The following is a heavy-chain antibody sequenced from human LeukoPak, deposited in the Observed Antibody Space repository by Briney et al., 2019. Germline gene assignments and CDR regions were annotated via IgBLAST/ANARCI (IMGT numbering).Heavy chain of an antibody. V-gene: IGHV3-48*03. D-gene: IGHD1-1*01. CDR2: ISSSGSSI. CDR1: GFTFSSYE. Sequence: QPGGSLRLSCAASGFTFSSYEMNCVRQAPGKGLEWVSYISSSGSSIYYADSVKGRFTISRDNAKNSLYLQMNTLRAEDTAVYYCAGGASNWSFDYYGMDVWGQGATVTVS. CDR3: AGGASNWSFDYYGMDV. J-gene: IGHJ6*02.